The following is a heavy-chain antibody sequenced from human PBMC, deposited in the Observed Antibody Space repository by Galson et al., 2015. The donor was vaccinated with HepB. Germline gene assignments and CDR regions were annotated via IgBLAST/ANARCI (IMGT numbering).Heavy chain of an antibody. CDR2: ISGSGGST. CDR3: AKRYCSGGSCYYFDY. D-gene: IGHD2-15*01. CDR1: GFTFSSYA. Sequence: SLRLSCAASGFTFSSYAMSWVRQAPGKGLEWVSAISGSGGSTYYADSVKGRFTISRDNSMNTLYLQMDSLRAEDTAVYYCAKRYCSGGSCYYFDYWGQGTLVTVSS. V-gene: IGHV3-23*01. J-gene: IGHJ4*02.